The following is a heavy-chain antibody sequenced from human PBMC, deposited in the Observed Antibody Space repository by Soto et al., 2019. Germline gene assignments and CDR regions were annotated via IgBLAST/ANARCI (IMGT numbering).Heavy chain of an antibody. Sequence: SETLSLTCSVSGTALNSGNYYWSWIRQVPGKGLEWIGHIYVTGAVDYNPSLRDRITISQGTSERQFSLNLRLVTAADTAVYYCARLRIATNNYKWFDPWGQGTLVTVSS. V-gene: IGHV4-31*03. CDR1: GTALNSGNYY. CDR2: IYVTGAV. J-gene: IGHJ5*02. CDR3: ARLRIATNNYKWFDP. D-gene: IGHD2-21*01.